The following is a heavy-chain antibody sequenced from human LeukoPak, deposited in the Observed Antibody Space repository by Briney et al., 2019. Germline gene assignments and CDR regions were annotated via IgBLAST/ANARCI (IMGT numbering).Heavy chain of an antibody. J-gene: IGHJ2*01. V-gene: IGHV4-4*09. D-gene: IGHD5-18*01. CDR1: GGSINGYS. Sequence: LETLSLTCSVSGGSINGYSWGWVRQPPGKGLECIGYMFDRGSPNHHPSLQNRVTTSVDTSKNEFSLRLTSVTAADTAVYYCARRIQLWSYWHFDLWGRGTLVTVSS. CDR2: MFDRGSP. CDR3: ARRIQLWSYWHFDL.